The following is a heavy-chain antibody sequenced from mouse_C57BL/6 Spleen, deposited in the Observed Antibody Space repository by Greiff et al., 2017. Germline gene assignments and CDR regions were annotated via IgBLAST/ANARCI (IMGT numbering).Heavy chain of an antibody. J-gene: IGHJ1*03. Sequence: VQLQQSGAELVRPGASVKLSCKASGYTFTDYYINWVKQRPGQGLEWIARIYPGSGNTYYNEKFKGKATLTAEKSSSTAYMQLSSLTSEDAAVYFCARGKGKYFDVWGTGTTVTVSS. V-gene: IGHV1-76*01. CDR2: IYPGSGNT. CDR1: GYTFTDYY. CDR3: ARGKGKYFDV.